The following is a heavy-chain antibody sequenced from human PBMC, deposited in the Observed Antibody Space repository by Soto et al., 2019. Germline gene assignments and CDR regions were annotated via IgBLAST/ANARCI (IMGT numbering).Heavy chain of an antibody. CDR1: GFTFSTYA. V-gene: IGHV3-23*01. J-gene: IGHJ3*02. Sequence: EVQLLESGGGLVQPGGSLRLSCAASGFTFSTYAMSWVRQAPGKGLEWVSAISGRGTSTYYADSVKGRFTISRDNPKNTLYLQMNSLRAEDTAVYYCAKSCSGWYDAFDIWGQGTMVTVSS. D-gene: IGHD6-19*01. CDR2: ISGRGTST. CDR3: AKSCSGWYDAFDI.